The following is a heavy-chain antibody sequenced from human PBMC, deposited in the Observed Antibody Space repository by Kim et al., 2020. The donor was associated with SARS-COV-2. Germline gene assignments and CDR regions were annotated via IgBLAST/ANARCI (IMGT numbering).Heavy chain of an antibody. J-gene: IGHJ3*02. Sequence: GGSLRLSCTASGFTFGDYAMSWFRQAPGKGLEWVGFIRSKAYGGTTEYAASVKGRFTISRDDSKSIAYLQMNSLKTEDTAVYYCTREWDYPAWGAFDIWGQGTMVTVSS. V-gene: IGHV3-49*03. CDR2: IRSKAYGGTT. CDR1: GFTFGDYA. D-gene: IGHD1-26*01. CDR3: TREWDYPAWGAFDI.